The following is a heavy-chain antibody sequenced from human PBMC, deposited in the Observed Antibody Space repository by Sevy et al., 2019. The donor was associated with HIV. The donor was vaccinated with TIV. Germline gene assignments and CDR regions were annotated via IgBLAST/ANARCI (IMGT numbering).Heavy chain of an antibody. D-gene: IGHD2-15*01. CDR3: AKLSCSDGNCFSIDY. Sequence: GGSLRLSCAASGFTFSSYAMTWVRQAPGKGLEWVSGISASGARTYYEDSVKGRFTISRDNSKNTLYLQINSLRAEDTAVYYCAKLSCSDGNCFSIDYWGQGTLVTVSS. J-gene: IGHJ4*02. CDR2: ISASGART. V-gene: IGHV3-23*01. CDR1: GFTFSSYA.